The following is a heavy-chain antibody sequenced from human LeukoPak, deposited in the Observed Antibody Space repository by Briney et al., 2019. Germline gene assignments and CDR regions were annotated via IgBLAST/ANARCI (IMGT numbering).Heavy chain of an antibody. V-gene: IGHV3-53*01. CDR3: ARGEYSSSGLDY. Sequence: GGSLRLSCAASGFTVSSNYMSWVRQAPGKGLEWVSVIYSGGSTYYADSVRGRFTISRDNSKNTQYLQMNSLRAEDTAVYYCARGEYSSSGLDYWGQGTLVTVSS. D-gene: IGHD6-6*01. CDR2: IYSGGST. J-gene: IGHJ4*02. CDR1: GFTVSSNY.